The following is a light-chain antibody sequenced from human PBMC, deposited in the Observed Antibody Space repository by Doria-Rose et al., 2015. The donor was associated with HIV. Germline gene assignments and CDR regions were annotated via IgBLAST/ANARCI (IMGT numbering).Light chain of an antibody. V-gene: IGKV4-1*01. Sequence: VLTQPPESLGMPLGERATLNCKSNQSLLYTSKNYLAWYQQKPGRPPKLLIYWVSTRQSGVPARFSGSGSGTDFTLTISSLEAEDVAVYYCQQYYGTPSFGPGTTVDIK. J-gene: IGKJ3*01. CDR1: QSLLYTSKNY. CDR2: WVS. CDR3: QQYYGTPS.